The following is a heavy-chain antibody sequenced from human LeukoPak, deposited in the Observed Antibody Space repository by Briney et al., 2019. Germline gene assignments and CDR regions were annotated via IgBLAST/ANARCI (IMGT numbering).Heavy chain of an antibody. Sequence: ASVKLSXKASGYTFTGYYMHWVRQAPGQGLEWMALIKPNRSGKNYAQKFQGRVTMTRDTSISTAYMELSRLRSDDTAVYYCARDSLDYDSSGYYPNWGQGTLVTVSS. D-gene: IGHD3-22*01. CDR2: IKPNRSGK. V-gene: IGHV1-2*02. J-gene: IGHJ4*02. CDR3: ARDSLDYDSSGYYPN. CDR1: GYTFTGYY.